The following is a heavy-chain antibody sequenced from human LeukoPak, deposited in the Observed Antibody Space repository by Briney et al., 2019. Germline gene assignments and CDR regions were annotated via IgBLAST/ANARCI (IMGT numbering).Heavy chain of an antibody. CDR3: ARSDSGWIVDY. Sequence: PSDTLSLICAVCGGSFNSFYGRWIRQPPGKGLEWIGEINHSGSTHYNPSLKCRVTISIDTSKSQFSLKLSSVTAAHTAVYYCARSDSGWIVDYWGQGTLVTVSS. J-gene: IGHJ4*02. CDR1: GGSFNSFY. CDR2: INHSGST. V-gene: IGHV4-34*01. D-gene: IGHD5-12*01.